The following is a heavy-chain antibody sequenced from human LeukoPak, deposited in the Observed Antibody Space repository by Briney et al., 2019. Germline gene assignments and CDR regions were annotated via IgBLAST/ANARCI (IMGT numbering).Heavy chain of an antibody. J-gene: IGHJ4*02. CDR1: GFTFSAYA. D-gene: IGHD6-19*01. CDR3: ARVRYDSGWYDY. V-gene: IGHV3-48*04. CDR2: ITTGGSST. Sequence: SGGSLRLSCAASGFTFSAYAMAWVRQAPGKGLECVSHITTGGSSTFHADSVKGRFTISRDNAKNSLYLQMNSLRGEDTAVYYCARVRYDSGWYDYWGQGALVTVSS.